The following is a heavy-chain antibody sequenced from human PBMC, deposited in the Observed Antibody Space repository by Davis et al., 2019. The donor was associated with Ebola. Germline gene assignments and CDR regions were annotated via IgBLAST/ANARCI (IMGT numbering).Heavy chain of an antibody. Sequence: SETLSLTCTVSGGSISSSSYYWGWIRQPPGKGLVWIGNIYSSGSTYYNPSLKSRVTISVDTSKNQFSLKLSSVTAADTAMYYCARGHSYGSMVYGMDVWGQGTTVTVSS. V-gene: IGHV4-39*01. J-gene: IGHJ6*02. CDR2: IYSSGST. CDR1: GGSISSSSYY. D-gene: IGHD5-18*01. CDR3: ARGHSYGSMVYGMDV.